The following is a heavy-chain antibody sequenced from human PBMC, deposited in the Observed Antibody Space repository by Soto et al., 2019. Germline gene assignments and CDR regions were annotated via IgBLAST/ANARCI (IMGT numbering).Heavy chain of an antibody. Sequence: QVQLVQSGAEVKKPGASVKVSCKASGYTFTSYYVHWVRQAPGQRLEWMGIINPSTGGTNYPQKYHDKFTTTRETSTSTVYMELSSLRSEDAAMYYCARDSGDTNLFQWGRSFDYWGQGTLVTVSS. CDR1: GYTFTSYY. V-gene: IGHV1-46*01. D-gene: IGHD5-18*01. J-gene: IGHJ4*02. CDR3: ARDSGDTNLFQWGRSFDY. CDR2: INPSTGGT.